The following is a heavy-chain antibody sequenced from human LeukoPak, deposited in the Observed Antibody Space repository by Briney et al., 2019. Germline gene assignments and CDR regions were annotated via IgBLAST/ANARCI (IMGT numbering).Heavy chain of an antibody. CDR1: GDSVSSNSAA. J-gene: IGHJ3*02. CDR3: ARDRGGSGVGAGAFDI. V-gene: IGHV6-1*01. CDR2: THYRSKWYN. D-gene: IGHD3-10*01. Sequence: SQTLSLTCAISGDSVSSNSAAWNWIRQSPSRGLEWLGRTHYRSKWYNDYAVSVKSRITINPDTSKNQFSLQLNSVTPEDTAVYYCARDRGGSGVGAGAFDIWGQGTMVTVSS.